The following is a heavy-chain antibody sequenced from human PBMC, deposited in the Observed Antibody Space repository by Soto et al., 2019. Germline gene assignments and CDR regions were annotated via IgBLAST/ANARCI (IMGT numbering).Heavy chain of an antibody. CDR3: ARDLRQGASGATVYGMDV. V-gene: IGHV3-30*03. D-gene: IGHD7-27*01. Sequence: QVQLVESGGGEVQPGTSLRLSCIASGFIFSNNGMHWVRQDPGEGLEWVALVSHDGRKTFYADSVKGRLTIYRDNSKNTVYLHMNNLRPEDTDVYRCARDLRQGASGATVYGMDVWGQGTTVTVSS. CDR2: VSHDGRKT. J-gene: IGHJ6*02. CDR1: GFIFSNNG.